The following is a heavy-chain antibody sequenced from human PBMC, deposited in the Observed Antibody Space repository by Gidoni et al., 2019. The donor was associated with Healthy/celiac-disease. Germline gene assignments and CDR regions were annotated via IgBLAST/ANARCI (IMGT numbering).Heavy chain of an antibody. Sequence: QVQLQESGPGLVKPSQTLSLTCTVSGGSISSGGYYWSWIRQHPGKGLEWIGYIYYSGSTYYNPSLKSRVTISVDTSKNQCSLKLSSVTAADTAVYYCARAPYCGGDCYPHYFDYWGQGTLVTVSS. V-gene: IGHV4-31*03. D-gene: IGHD2-21*02. CDR1: GGSISSGGYY. J-gene: IGHJ4*02. CDR3: ARAPYCGGDCYPHYFDY. CDR2: IYYSGST.